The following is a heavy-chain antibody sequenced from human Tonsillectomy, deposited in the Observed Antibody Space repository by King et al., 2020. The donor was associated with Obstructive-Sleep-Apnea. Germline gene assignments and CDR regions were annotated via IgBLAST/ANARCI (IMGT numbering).Heavy chain of an antibody. CDR3: ASDRVRGSSSWYYGEDY. CDR2: ISAYNGNT. V-gene: IGHV1-18*01. CDR1: GYSFNNYG. J-gene: IGHJ4*02. D-gene: IGHD6-13*01. Sequence: QLVQSGAEVKKPGASVKVSCKASGYSFNNYGITWVRQAPGQGLEWMGWISAYNGNTNYAQKLQGRVTMTTDTSTSTAYMELRSLRSDDTALYYCASDRVRGSSSWYYGEDYWGQGTLVTVSS.